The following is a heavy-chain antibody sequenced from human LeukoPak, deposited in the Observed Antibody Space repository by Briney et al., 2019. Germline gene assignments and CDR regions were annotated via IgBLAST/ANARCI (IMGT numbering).Heavy chain of an antibody. CDR2: IYYSGST. Sequence: SETLSLTCTVSGGSISSYYWSWIRQPPGKGLEWIGYIYYSGSTNYNPSLKSRVTISVDTSKNPFSLKLSSVTAADTAVYYCARDITYCTNGVCYGHYMDVWGKGTTVTVSS. CDR1: GGSISSYY. V-gene: IGHV4-59*01. J-gene: IGHJ6*03. CDR3: ARDITYCTNGVCYGHYMDV. D-gene: IGHD2-8*01.